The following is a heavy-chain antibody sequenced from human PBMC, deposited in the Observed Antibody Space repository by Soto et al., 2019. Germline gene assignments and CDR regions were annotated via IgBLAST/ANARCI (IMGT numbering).Heavy chain of an antibody. CDR1: GFTFSSYG. CDR2: LSSSSSTI. CDR3: ARHPERIAEIGWFDP. Sequence: GGSLRLSCAASGFTFSSYGMHWVRQAPGKGLEWVSTLSSSSSTIYYADSVKGRFTISRDNAKNSLYLQMNSLRAEDTAVYYCARHPERIAEIGWFDPWGQGTLVTVSS. J-gene: IGHJ5*02. V-gene: IGHV3-48*01. D-gene: IGHD6-13*01.